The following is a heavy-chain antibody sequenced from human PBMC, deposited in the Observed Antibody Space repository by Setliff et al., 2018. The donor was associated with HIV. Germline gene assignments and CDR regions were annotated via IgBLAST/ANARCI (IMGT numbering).Heavy chain of an antibody. CDR3: AKHKDSDYVWGSYRPDGFDI. Sequence: SETLSLTCTVSGGSSSSSSFYWGWIRQPPGKGLEWIGNIYRSGSTYYNPSLRSRVTISVDTSKNQFYLNLNSVTDADTALYYCAKHKDSDYVWGSYRPDGFDIWGQGTTVTVSS. V-gene: IGHV4-39*01. CDR1: GGSSSSSSFY. J-gene: IGHJ3*02. CDR2: IYRSGST. D-gene: IGHD3-16*02.